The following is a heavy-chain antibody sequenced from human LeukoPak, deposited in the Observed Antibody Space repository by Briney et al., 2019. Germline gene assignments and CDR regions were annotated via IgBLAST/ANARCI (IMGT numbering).Heavy chain of an antibody. CDR1: GFTFSSYE. CDR3: AKERYDGSGAAYDN. Sequence: HPGGSLRLSCAASGFTFSSYEMNWVRQAPGKGLEWVSYISSSGSTIYYADSVKGRFTISRDNAKNSLYLQMNSLRVEDTALYYCAKERYDGSGAAYDNWGQGSQVTVSS. CDR2: ISSSGSTI. J-gene: IGHJ4*02. D-gene: IGHD3-10*01. V-gene: IGHV3-48*03.